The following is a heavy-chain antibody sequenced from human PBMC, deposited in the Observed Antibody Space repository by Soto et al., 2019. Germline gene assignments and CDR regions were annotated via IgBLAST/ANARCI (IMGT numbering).Heavy chain of an antibody. CDR1: GFTFSSYW. CDR3: ARVTDYYESSGYFDY. CDR2: IKQDGSEK. Sequence: GGSLRLSCAASGFTFSSYWMSWVRRAPGKGLEWVANIKQDGSEKYYVDSVEGRFTISRDNAKNSLNLQMNSLRAEDTAVYYCARVTDYYESSGYFDYWGQGTLVTVSS. J-gene: IGHJ4*02. D-gene: IGHD3-22*01. V-gene: IGHV3-7*01.